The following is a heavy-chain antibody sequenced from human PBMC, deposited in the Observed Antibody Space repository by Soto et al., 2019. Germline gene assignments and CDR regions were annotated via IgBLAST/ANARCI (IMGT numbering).Heavy chain of an antibody. CDR2: ISGSGGST. CDR3: AKYDGGLGNFDY. J-gene: IGHJ4*02. D-gene: IGHD4-17*01. CDR1: GFTFSSYA. Sequence: EVQLLESGGGLVQPGGSLRLSCAASGFTFSSYAMSWVRQAPGKGLEWVSAISGSGGSTYYADSVKGRFTISRDNSKNTLYLQMNILRTEDTAVYYCAKYDGGLGNFDYWGQGSLVTVSS. V-gene: IGHV3-23*01.